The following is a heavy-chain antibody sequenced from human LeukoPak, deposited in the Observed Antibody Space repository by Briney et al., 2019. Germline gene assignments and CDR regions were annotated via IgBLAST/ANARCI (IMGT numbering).Heavy chain of an antibody. CDR1: GGSISSYY. CDR2: IYYSGCT. Sequence: PSETLSLTCTVSGGSISSYYWSWIRQPPGKGLEWIGYIYYSGCTNYNPSLKSRVTISVDTSKNQFSLKLSSVTAADTAVYYCARGGYGLDYWGQGTLVTVSS. CDR3: ARGGYGLDY. V-gene: IGHV4-59*01. D-gene: IGHD2-15*01. J-gene: IGHJ4*02.